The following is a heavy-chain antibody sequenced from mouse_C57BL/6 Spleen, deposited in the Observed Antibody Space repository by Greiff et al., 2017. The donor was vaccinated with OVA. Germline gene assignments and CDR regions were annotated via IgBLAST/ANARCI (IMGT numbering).Heavy chain of an antibody. CDR3: AKSDGSSYDYAMDY. CDR2: IWSGGST. CDR1: GFSLTSYG. V-gene: IGHV2-4*01. Sequence: VQRVESGPGLVQPSQSLSITCTVSGFSLTSYGVHWVRQPPGKGLEWLGVIWSGGSTDYNAAFISRLSISKDNSKSQVFFKMNSLQADDTAIYYCAKSDGSSYDYAMDYWGQGTSVTVSS. D-gene: IGHD1-1*01. J-gene: IGHJ4*01.